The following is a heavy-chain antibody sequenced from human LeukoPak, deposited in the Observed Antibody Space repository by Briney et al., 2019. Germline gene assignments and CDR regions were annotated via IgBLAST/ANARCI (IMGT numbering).Heavy chain of an antibody. D-gene: IGHD5-18*01. CDR1: GFTFSSYS. Sequence: GGSLRLSCAASGFTFSSYSMNWVRQAPGKGLERVSSISSSSSYIYYADSVKGRFTISRDNAKNSLYLQMNSLRAEDTAVYYCARDYLMGGVDTAMVIAFDIWGQGTMITVSS. CDR2: ISSSSSYI. V-gene: IGHV3-21*01. CDR3: ARDYLMGGVDTAMVIAFDI. J-gene: IGHJ3*02.